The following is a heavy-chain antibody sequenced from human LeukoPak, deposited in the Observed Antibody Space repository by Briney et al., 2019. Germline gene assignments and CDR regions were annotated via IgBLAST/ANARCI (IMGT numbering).Heavy chain of an antibody. CDR3: VREGDAFDI. CDR2: IKTAGSAT. V-gene: IGHV3-74*01. CDR1: GFTFSSYW. J-gene: IGHJ3*02. Sequence: VGSLRLSSAASGFTFSSYWMHWVRQGPGERLVCVSRIKTAGSATSYAHSVKGRLTISRDNAKNTLYLQMNSLRAEDTAVYYCVREGDAFDIWGQGTMVTVSS.